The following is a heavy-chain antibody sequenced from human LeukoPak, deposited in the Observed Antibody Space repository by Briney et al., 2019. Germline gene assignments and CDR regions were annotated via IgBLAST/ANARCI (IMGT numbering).Heavy chain of an antibody. Sequence: ASVKVSCKASGGTFSSYAISWVRQAPGQGLEWMGGIIPIFGTANYAQKFQGRVTITADKSTSTAYMELSSLRSEDTAVYYCARDLFGSSWWPNYFDYWGQGTLVTVSS. CDR1: GGTFSSYA. CDR2: IIPIFGTA. D-gene: IGHD6-13*01. V-gene: IGHV1-69*06. J-gene: IGHJ4*02. CDR3: ARDLFGSSWWPNYFDY.